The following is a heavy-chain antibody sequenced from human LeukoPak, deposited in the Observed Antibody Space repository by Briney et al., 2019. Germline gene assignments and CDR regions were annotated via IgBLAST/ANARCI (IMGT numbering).Heavy chain of an antibody. V-gene: IGHV4-39*01. CDR3: ARQTGSGLFILP. Sequence: SETLSLTCNVSGVSISSSSYYWGWIRQPPGKGLEWIGSIYSSGSTYYNSSLKSRVTISIDTSKNQVSLKMSSVTAADTAVYYCARQTGSGLFILPGGQGTLVTVSS. D-gene: IGHD3/OR15-3a*01. CDR2: IYSSGST. CDR1: GVSISSSSYY. J-gene: IGHJ4*02.